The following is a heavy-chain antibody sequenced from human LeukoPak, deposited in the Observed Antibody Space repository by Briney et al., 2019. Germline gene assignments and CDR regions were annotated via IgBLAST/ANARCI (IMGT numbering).Heavy chain of an antibody. CDR2: ISGSGGST. Sequence: GGTLRLSCAASGFTFSSYGMSWVRQASGKGLEWVSAISGSGGSTYYADSVKGRFTISRDNSKNTLYLQMNSLRAEDTAVYYCAKDDSGWFDPWGQGTLVTVSS. CDR1: GFTFSSYG. V-gene: IGHV3-23*01. CDR3: AKDDSGWFDP. D-gene: IGHD1-26*01. J-gene: IGHJ5*02.